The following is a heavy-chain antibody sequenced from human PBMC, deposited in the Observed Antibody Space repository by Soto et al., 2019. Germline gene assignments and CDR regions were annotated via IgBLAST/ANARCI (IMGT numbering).Heavy chain of an antibody. CDR2: ISNRDGRT. J-gene: IGHJ5*02. D-gene: IGHD6-19*01. V-gene: IGHV3-23*01. CDR1: GFTFKNYG. Sequence: GGSLRLSCATSGFTFKNYGMSWVRQAPGKGLECVSVISNRDGRTYYIDSVKGRFTISRDNSKNTLYLEMNSLRAEDTAVYYCVPTYYTSGWPWGQGTLVTVSS. CDR3: VPTYYTSGWP.